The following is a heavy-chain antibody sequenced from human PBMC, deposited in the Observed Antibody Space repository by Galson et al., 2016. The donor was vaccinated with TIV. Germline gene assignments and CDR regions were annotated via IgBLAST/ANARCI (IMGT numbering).Heavy chain of an antibody. CDR3: ARDRVGGLDV. J-gene: IGHJ6*02. D-gene: IGHD3-16*01. CDR2: IKQDGGEK. CDR1: GFSFSNDW. V-gene: IGHV3-7*03. Sequence: SLRLSCAASGFSFSNDWMSWVRQAPGKGLEWVANIKQDGGEKYYVDSVKGRFTISRDNAKNSLYLQMNSLRAEDTAMYYCARDRVGGLDVWGQGTTVTVSS.